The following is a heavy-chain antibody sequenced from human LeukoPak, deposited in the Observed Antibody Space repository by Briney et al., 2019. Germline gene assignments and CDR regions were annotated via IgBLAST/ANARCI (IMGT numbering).Heavy chain of an antibody. CDR3: ATVTTVGWYFDF. D-gene: IGHD4-17*01. CDR2: INLGGGT. V-gene: IGHV4-34*01. J-gene: IGHJ2*01. CDR1: GGSFSNYH. Sequence: SETLSLTCAVYGGSFSNYHWSWIRQPPGKGLEWIGEINLGGGTKYNPSLMSRATISVDTSKMHFSLKVNSVTAADTAVYYCATVTTVGWYFDFWGRGTLVMVS.